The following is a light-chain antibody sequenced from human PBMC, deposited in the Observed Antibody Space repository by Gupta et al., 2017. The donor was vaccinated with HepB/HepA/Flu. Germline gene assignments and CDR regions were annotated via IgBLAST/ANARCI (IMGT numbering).Light chain of an antibody. Sequence: DVQMTQSPSSLSASVGDRVTITCQASQDIGNHLNWYQQKPGKAPKLLIYDASNLAARATSRFSGSGSGIELTFTTSSHQQEDIAAYYFDKRDDFYSLTFGGGTKVEIK. CDR2: DAS. CDR1: QDIGNH. V-gene: IGKV1-33*01. CDR3: DKRDDFYSLT. J-gene: IGKJ4*01.